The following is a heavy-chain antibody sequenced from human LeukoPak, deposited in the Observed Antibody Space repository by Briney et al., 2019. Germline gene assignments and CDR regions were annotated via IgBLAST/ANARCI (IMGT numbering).Heavy chain of an antibody. J-gene: IGHJ4*02. CDR2: IGGGGPTA. CDR3: ARGFLGGTDQYFDS. V-gene: IGHV3-23*01. CDR1: GFTFSTYA. D-gene: IGHD6-19*01. Sequence: GGSLRLSCAASGFTFSTYAMNWVRQAPTKGLEWVSTIGGGGPTADYADSVKDRFTISRDNSKNTLYLQMNSLRAEDTAVYFCARGFLGGTDQYFDSWGQGTLVTVSS.